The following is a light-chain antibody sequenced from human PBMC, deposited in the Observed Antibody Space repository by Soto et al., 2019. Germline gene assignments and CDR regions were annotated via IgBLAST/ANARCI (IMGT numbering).Light chain of an antibody. CDR3: QQYNNWPRT. V-gene: IGKV3-15*01. J-gene: IGKJ1*01. CDR2: GAS. Sequence: EIVMTQSPATLSVSPGERATLSCRASQSVSSNLAWYQQKPGQAPRLLIYGASTRATGIPARFSGSGSGTEFTLTISSLQSADFAVYYRQQYNNWPRTFGQGSKVDIK. CDR1: QSVSSN.